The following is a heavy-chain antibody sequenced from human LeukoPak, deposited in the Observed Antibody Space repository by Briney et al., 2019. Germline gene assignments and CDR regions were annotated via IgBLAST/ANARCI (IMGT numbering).Heavy chain of an antibody. D-gene: IGHD3-3*01. CDR2: IYSSGST. J-gene: IGHJ6*03. Sequence: SETLSLTCTVSGGSISSGSDYWNWIRQPAGKGLEWIGRIYSSGSTNYNPSLKSRVTISVDTSKNQFSLKLSSVTAADTAVYYCARGNGYDFWSGYYFKTHYYYMDVWGKGTTVTVSS. V-gene: IGHV4-61*02. CDR3: ARGNGYDFWSGYYFKTHYYYMDV. CDR1: GGSISSGSDY.